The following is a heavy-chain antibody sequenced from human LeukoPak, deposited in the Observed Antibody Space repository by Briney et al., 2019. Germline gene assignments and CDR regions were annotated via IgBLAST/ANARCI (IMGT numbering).Heavy chain of an antibody. CDR1: GVTVSNNF. J-gene: IGHJ4*02. Sequence: GGSLILSCAASGVTVSNNFMSWVRQAPGKGLEWVSVIYGGGSTYYADSVKGRFTISRDTSKNTLYLQMNSLRAEDTAVYYCASWPGGWYGEDSWGQGTLVTVSS. V-gene: IGHV3-53*01. D-gene: IGHD6-19*01. CDR3: ASWPGGWYGEDS. CDR2: IYGGGST.